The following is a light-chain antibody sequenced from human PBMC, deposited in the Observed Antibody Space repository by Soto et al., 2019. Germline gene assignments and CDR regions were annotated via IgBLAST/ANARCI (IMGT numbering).Light chain of an antibody. CDR2: GAS. V-gene: IGKV3-15*01. J-gene: IGKJ1*01. Sequence: EIVMTQSPATLSVSPGERATLSCRASQSVSSNLAWYQQKPGQAPRLLIYGASTRATGITDRFSGSGSGTDFTLTISSLQSEDFAVYYCQQYNNWPPWTFGQGTKVEIK. CDR1: QSVSSN. CDR3: QQYNNWPPWT.